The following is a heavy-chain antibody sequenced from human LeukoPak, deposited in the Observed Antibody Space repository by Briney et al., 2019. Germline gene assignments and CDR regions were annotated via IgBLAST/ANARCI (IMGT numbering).Heavy chain of an antibody. CDR1: GYTFSIYD. Sequence: WASVKVSCKGSGYTFSIYDINWVRQATGQGLEWMGWMNPNNVNTIYAQKFQGRVTMTRNTSISTAYMELSNLRSEDTGVYSCALQPPGGYSSSQTTWFDPWGTGPLVTVS. CDR2: MNPNNVNT. J-gene: IGHJ5*02. V-gene: IGHV1-8*01. CDR3: ALQPPGGYSSSQTTWFDP. D-gene: IGHD6-13*01.